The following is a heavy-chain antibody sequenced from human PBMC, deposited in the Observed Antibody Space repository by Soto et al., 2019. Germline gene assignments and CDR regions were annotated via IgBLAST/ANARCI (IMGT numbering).Heavy chain of an antibody. V-gene: IGHV1-58*01. CDR2: IVVVSGDT. CDR3: APTIISGFAX. D-gene: IGHD5-12*01. Sequence: ASVKVSCKTSGFLFSSSAVHWVRQSRGQHLEWIGCIVVVSGDTNYANSFQDRVTITRDMSTNTAYMKLSSLRSEETAIYYCAPTIISGFAXWGQGTMVTVS. J-gene: IGHJ3*01. CDR1: GFLFSSSA.